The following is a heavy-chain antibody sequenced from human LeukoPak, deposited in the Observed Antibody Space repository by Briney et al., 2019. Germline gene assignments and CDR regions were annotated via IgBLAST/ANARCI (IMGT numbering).Heavy chain of an antibody. J-gene: IGHJ4*02. Sequence: GGSLRLSCAASGFIFSNYAMSWVRQAPGKGLEWVSGISGSGGSTYYADSVKGRFTISRDNSKNTLYLQMNSLRAEDTAVYYCAKDHAPSIAAAGYVDYWGQGTLVTGSS. CDR1: GFIFSNYA. D-gene: IGHD6-13*01. V-gene: IGHV3-23*01. CDR3: AKDHAPSIAAAGYVDY. CDR2: ISGSGGST.